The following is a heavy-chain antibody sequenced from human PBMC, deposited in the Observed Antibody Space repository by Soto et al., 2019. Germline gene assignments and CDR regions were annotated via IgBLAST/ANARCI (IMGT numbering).Heavy chain of an antibody. CDR3: AKGGYSGSYYVDWFDP. CDR2: ISGSGGST. D-gene: IGHD1-26*01. Sequence: AVGSLRLSCAASLFTFSSYAMSWFRQAPGKGLEWVSAISGSGGSTYYADSVKGRFTISRDNSKNTLYLQMNSLRGEDTAVYYCAKGGYSGSYYVDWFDPWGQGTLVTVSS. V-gene: IGHV3-23*01. J-gene: IGHJ5*02. CDR1: LFTFSSYA.